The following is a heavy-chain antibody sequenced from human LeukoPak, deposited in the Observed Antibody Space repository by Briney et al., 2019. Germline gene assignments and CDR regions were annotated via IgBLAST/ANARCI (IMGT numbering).Heavy chain of an antibody. CDR3: ARGVGASEGVDY. D-gene: IGHD1-26*01. J-gene: IGHJ4*02. CDR1: GFTFSDYY. V-gene: IGHV3-11*04. Sequence: PGGSLRLSCAASGFTFSDYYMNWIRQAPGKGLEWISYISNSGNTIYYADSLKGRFTISRDNARNSLYLQMNSLRAEDTAVYYCARGVGASEGVDYWGQGTLVTVSS. CDR2: ISNSGNTI.